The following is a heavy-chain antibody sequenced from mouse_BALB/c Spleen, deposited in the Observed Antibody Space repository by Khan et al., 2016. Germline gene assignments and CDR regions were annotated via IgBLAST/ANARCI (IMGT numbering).Heavy chain of an antibody. J-gene: IGHJ2*01. Sequence: QVQLQQSGAELAKPGASVKMSCKASGYTFTSYWMHWVKQRPGQGLEWIGYINPSTGYTEYNQKFKDKAPLTADKSSSTAYMQLSSLTSEDSAVYYCANYYGSSCDYWGQGTTLTVSS. CDR2: INPSTGYT. CDR3: ANYYGSSCDY. V-gene: IGHV1-7*01. D-gene: IGHD1-1*01. CDR1: GYTFTSYW.